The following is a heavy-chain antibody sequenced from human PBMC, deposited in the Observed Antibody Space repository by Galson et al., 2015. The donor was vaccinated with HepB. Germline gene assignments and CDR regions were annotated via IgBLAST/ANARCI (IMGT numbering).Heavy chain of an antibody. Sequence: SLRLSCAAAGFAFDNHAMSWVRQAPGRGLEWISGNRGNGDSTFYADSVKGRFTVSRDNSNNMLYLQMNSLRAEDAGLYFCAKGYGLFDSWGQGILVTVSS. D-gene: IGHD5-18*01. V-gene: IGHV3-23*01. CDR1: GFAFDNHA. J-gene: IGHJ5*01. CDR3: AKGYGLFDS. CDR2: NRGNGDST.